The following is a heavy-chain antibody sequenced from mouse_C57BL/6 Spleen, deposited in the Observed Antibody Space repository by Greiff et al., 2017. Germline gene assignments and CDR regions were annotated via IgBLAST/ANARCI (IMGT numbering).Heavy chain of an antibody. J-gene: IGHJ1*03. CDR1: GFTFSNYW. V-gene: IGHV6-3*01. CDR2: IRLKSDNYAT. D-gene: IGHD1-1*01. Sequence: EVKLVESGGGLVQPGGSMKLSCVASGFTFSNYWMNWVRQSPEKGLEWVAQIRLKSDNYATHYAESVKGRFTISRDDSKSSVYLQMNNLRAEDTGIYYCTHLTTLRYFDVWGTGTTVTVSS. CDR3: THLTTLRYFDV.